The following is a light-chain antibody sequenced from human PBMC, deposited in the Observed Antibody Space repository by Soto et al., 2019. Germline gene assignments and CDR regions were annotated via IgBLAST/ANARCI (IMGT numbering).Light chain of an antibody. CDR1: SSNIGTNY. J-gene: IGLJ2*01. Sequence: QSVLTQPLSASGTPGQRVTISCSGSSSNIGTNYVYWYQQLPGTAPKLLIYTNNQRPSGVPARFSGSKSGTSASLAISGLRSEDEADYYCAVWDDSLRGVVFGGGTKVTVL. CDR3: AVWDDSLRGVV. CDR2: TNN. V-gene: IGLV1-47*02.